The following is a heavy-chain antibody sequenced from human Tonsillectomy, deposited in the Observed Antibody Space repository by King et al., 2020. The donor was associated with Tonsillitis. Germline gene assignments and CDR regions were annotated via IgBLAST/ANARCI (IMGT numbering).Heavy chain of an antibody. CDR1: GFIFSNVW. V-gene: IGHV3-15*01. J-gene: IGHJ4*02. CDR2: IKTKSDGETT. D-gene: IGHD3-9*01. CDR3: ATPILADYPDAY. Sequence: VQLVESGGGLVNPGGSLRLSCAASGFIFSNVWMTWVRQAPGKGLEWIGRIKTKSDGETTDYAAPVKGRFTLSRDNSKSTVFLQMNSLKTDDTAVYYCATPILADYPDAYWGQGVLVTVSS.